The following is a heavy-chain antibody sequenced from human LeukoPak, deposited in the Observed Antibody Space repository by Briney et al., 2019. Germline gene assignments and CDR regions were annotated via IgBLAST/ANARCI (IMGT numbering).Heavy chain of an antibody. CDR2: IYYSGPT. Sequence: PSETLSLTCSVSGGSISPYYWSWIRQPPGKGLEWIGYIYYSGPTNYNPSLQSRVTISVATSKNQFSLKLSSVTAADTALCYCARDRASAGGFDYWGQGTLVTVSS. J-gene: IGHJ4*02. CDR3: ARDRASAGGFDY. CDR1: GGSISPYY. D-gene: IGHD2-15*01. V-gene: IGHV4-59*01.